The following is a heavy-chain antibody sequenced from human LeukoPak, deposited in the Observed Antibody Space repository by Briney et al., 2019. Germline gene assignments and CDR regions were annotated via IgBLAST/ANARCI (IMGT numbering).Heavy chain of an antibody. CDR2: FDPEDGET. D-gene: IGHD3-9*01. Sequence: GASVKVSCKVSGYTLTELSMHWVRQAPGKGLEWMGGFDPEDGETIYAQKFQGRVTMTEDTSTDTAYMELSSLRSEDTAVYYCASRLSGYFDWLLYPQDAFDIWGQGTMVTVSS. CDR1: GYTLTELS. J-gene: IGHJ3*02. V-gene: IGHV1-24*01. CDR3: ASRLSGYFDWLLYPQDAFDI.